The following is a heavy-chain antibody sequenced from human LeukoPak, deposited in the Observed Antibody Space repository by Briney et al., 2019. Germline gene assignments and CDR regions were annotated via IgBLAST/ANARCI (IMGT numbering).Heavy chain of an antibody. CDR1: GFTFSSYA. Sequence: GGSLRLSCAASGFTFSSYAMSWVRQAPGKGLEWVSAISGSGGSTYYADSVKGRFTVSRDNSKNTLYLQMNSLRAEDTAVYYCAKGTGYCSGGSCYDADAFDIWGQGTMVTVSS. CDR2: ISGSGGST. D-gene: IGHD2-15*01. J-gene: IGHJ3*02. CDR3: AKGTGYCSGGSCYDADAFDI. V-gene: IGHV3-23*01.